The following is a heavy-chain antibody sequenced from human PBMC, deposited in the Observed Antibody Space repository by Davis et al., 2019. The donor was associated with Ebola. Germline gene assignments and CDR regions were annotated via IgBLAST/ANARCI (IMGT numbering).Heavy chain of an antibody. CDR1: GFTFSTYW. Sequence: GESLKISCAASGFTFSTYWMAWVRQAPGKGLEWVAFIRLNGDTTYYADSVNGRFTISRDNSKNRLFLQMSSLTAEDTALYFCAKSGDELVLPDSWGQGTLVAVSS. J-gene: IGHJ5*02. CDR3: AKSGDELVLPDS. D-gene: IGHD6-6*01. V-gene: IGHV3-30*02. CDR2: IRLNGDTT.